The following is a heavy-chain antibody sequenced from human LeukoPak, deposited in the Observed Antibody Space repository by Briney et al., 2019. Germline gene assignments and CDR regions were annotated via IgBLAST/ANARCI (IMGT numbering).Heavy chain of an antibody. CDR1: GFTFSSYG. D-gene: IGHD6-13*01. CDR3: AKRAAAGPPEYFQH. V-gene: IGHV3-30*02. J-gene: IGHJ1*01. CDR2: IRYDGSNK. Sequence: GGSLRLSCAASGFTFSSYGMHWVRQAPGKGLEWVAFIRYDGSNKYYADSVKGRFTISRDNSKNTLYLQMNSLRAEDTAVYYCAKRAAAGPPEYFQHWGQGTLVTVSS.